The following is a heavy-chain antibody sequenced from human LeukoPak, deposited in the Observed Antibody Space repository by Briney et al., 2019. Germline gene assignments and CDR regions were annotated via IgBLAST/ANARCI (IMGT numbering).Heavy chain of an antibody. Sequence: GGSLRLSCAASGFTFSTYHINWVRQAPGKGLEWVSSISSNSDYIYYADSVKGRFTISRDNSKNTLYLQMNSLRAEDTAVYYCAKSMRITMIVVDTTGLDYWGQGTLVTVSS. CDR2: ISSNSDYI. D-gene: IGHD3-22*01. CDR3: AKSMRITMIVVDTTGLDY. V-gene: IGHV3-21*01. J-gene: IGHJ4*02. CDR1: GFTFSTYH.